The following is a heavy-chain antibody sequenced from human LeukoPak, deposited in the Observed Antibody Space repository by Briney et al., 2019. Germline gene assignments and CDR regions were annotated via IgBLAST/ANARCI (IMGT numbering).Heavy chain of an antibody. J-gene: IGHJ3*02. Sequence: GGSLRLSCAASGFTVSSNYMSWVRQAPGKGLEWVSVIYSGGSTYYADSVKGRFTISRDNSKNTLYLQMNSLRAEDTAVYYCASPHKAQGDAFDIWGQGTMVTVSS. CDR3: ASPHKAQGDAFDI. CDR1: GFTVSSNY. CDR2: IYSGGST. V-gene: IGHV3-66*01.